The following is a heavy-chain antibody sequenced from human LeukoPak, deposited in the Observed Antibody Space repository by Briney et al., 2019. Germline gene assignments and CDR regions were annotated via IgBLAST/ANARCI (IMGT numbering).Heavy chain of an antibody. D-gene: IGHD3-10*01. CDR2: VDPKDGAA. J-gene: IGHJ4*02. CDR1: GYALTELS. V-gene: IGHV1-24*01. CDR3: AGDVLVSGGSYYHGY. Sequence: SVKVSRKVSGYALTELSIHWVRQAPGKGFEWMGGVDPKDGAAVYAQSFQGRVTETDDRPTGTTYMELSGLTSEDTALYYCAGDVLVSGGSYYHGYWGQGTLVTVSS.